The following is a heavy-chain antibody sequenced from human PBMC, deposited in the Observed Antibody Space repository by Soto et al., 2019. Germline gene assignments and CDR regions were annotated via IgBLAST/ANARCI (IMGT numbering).Heavy chain of an antibody. V-gene: IGHV1-69*12. CDR2: IIPIFGTA. CDR3: AREVVVAATGWFDP. J-gene: IGHJ5*02. CDR1: GGTFSSYA. D-gene: IGHD2-15*01. Sequence: QVQLVQSGAEVKKPGSSVKVSCKASGGTFSSYAISWVRQAPGQGLEWMGGIIPIFGTANYAQKFQGRVTIPAYEXXSTAYMELSSLRSEDTAVYYCAREVVVAATGWFDPWGQGTLVTVSS.